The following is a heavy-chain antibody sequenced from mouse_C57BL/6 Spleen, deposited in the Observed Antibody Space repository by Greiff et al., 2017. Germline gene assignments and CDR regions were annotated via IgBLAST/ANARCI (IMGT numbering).Heavy chain of an antibody. V-gene: IGHV1-53*01. J-gene: IGHJ4*01. Sequence: QVQLQQPGTELVKPGASVKLSCKASGYTFTSYWMHWVKQRPGQGLEWIGNINPSNGGTNYNEQFNSKATLTVDKSSSTAYMQLSSLTSEDSAVYYCARSLHYYGSSMDYWGQGTSVTVSS. CDR2: INPSNGGT. CDR1: GYTFTSYW. D-gene: IGHD1-1*01. CDR3: ARSLHYYGSSMDY.